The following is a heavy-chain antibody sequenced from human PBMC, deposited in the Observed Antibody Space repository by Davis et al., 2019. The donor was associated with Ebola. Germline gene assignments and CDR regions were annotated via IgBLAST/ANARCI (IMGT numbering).Heavy chain of an antibody. CDR1: GFTFSEYS. CDR2: INTGSNYI. CDR3: VKDSSNIWFDI. J-gene: IGHJ3*02. D-gene: IGHD2/OR15-2a*01. V-gene: IGHV3-21*04. Sequence: GGSLRLSCAASGFTFSEYSLSWVRQAPGKGLEWVSSINTGSNYIFYGDSVKGRFTISRDNSRGTLYLQMNSLRVEDSAIYYCVKDSSNIWFDIWGQGTLVTVSS.